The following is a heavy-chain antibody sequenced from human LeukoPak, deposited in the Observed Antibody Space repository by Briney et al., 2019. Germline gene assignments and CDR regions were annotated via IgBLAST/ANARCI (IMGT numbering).Heavy chain of an antibody. CDR3: ARAAMVLYYFDY. D-gene: IGHD5-18*01. CDR2: IYYSGST. V-gene: IGHV4-39*01. CDR1: GGSISSSSYY. Sequence: SETLSLTCTVSGGSISSSSYYWGWIRQPPGEGLEWIGSIYYSGSTYYNPSLKSRVTISVDTSKNQFSLKLSSVTAADTAVYYCARAAMVLYYFDYWGQGTLVTVSS. J-gene: IGHJ4*02.